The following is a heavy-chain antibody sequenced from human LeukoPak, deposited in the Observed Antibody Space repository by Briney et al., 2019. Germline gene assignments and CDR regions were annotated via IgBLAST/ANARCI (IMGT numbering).Heavy chain of an antibody. CDR3: ARVVTEYSSPRGWFDP. CDR1: GGTFSSYA. CDR2: VIPIFGTA. J-gene: IGHJ5*02. V-gene: IGHV1-69*05. Sequence: GASVKVSCKASGGTFSSYAISWVRQAPGQGLEWMGGVIPIFGTANYAQKFQGRVTITTDESTSTACMELSSLRSEDTAVYYCARVVTEYSSPRGWFDPWGQGTLVTVSS. D-gene: IGHD6-6*01.